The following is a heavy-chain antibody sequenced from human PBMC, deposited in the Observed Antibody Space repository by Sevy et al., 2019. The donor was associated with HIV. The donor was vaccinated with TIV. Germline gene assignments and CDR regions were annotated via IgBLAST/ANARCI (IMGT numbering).Heavy chain of an antibody. D-gene: IGHD3-16*02. Sequence: GGSLRLSCAASGFTFSSYAMSWVRQAPGNGLEWVSAISGSGGSTYYADSVKGRFTISRDNSKNTLYLQMNSLRAEDTAVYYCANGFSYYDYIWGSYRYTSWFDPSGQGTVVTVSS. CDR2: ISGSGGST. J-gene: IGHJ5*02. CDR1: GFTFSSYA. V-gene: IGHV3-23*01. CDR3: ANGFSYYDYIWGSYRYTSWFDP.